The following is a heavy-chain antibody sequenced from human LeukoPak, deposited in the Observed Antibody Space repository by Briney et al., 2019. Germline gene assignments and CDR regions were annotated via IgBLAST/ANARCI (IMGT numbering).Heavy chain of an antibody. V-gene: IGHV3-64D*06. CDR1: GFTFSSYA. D-gene: IGHD5-18*01. CDR2: ISSNGGST. CDR3: VKGGGYSYGTPDY. J-gene: IGHJ4*02. Sequence: GGSLRLSCSASGFTFSSYAMHWVRQGPGKGLEYVSAISSNGGSTYYADSVKGRFTISRDNSKNTLYLQMSSLRAEDTAVYYCVKGGGYSYGTPDYWGQGTLVTVSS.